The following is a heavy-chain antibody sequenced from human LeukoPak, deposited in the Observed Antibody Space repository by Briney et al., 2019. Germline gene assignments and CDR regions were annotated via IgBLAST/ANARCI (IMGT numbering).Heavy chain of an antibody. Sequence: SETLSLTCTVSGGSISGYYWSWIRQPPGKGLEWIGYIYYSGSTNYNPSLKSRVTISVDTSKNQFSLKLSSVTAADTAVYYCARDSYYYDSSGGPFDYWGQGTLVTVSS. V-gene: IGHV4-59*01. CDR1: GGSISGYY. D-gene: IGHD3-22*01. CDR2: IYYSGST. J-gene: IGHJ4*02. CDR3: ARDSYYYDSSGGPFDY.